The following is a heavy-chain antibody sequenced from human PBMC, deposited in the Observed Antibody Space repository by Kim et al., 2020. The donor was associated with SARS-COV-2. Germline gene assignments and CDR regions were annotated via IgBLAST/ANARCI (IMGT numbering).Heavy chain of an antibody. V-gene: IGHV3-30*18. Sequence: GGSLRLSCAASGFTFSSYGMHWVRQAPGKGLEWVAVISYDGSNKYYADSVKSRFTISRDNSKNTLYLQMNRLRAEDTAVYYCAKNTYYYDSSGYYLDYWGQGTLVTVSS. J-gene: IGHJ4*02. CDR3: AKNTYYYDSSGYYLDY. CDR1: GFTFSSYG. CDR2: ISYDGSNK. D-gene: IGHD3-22*01.